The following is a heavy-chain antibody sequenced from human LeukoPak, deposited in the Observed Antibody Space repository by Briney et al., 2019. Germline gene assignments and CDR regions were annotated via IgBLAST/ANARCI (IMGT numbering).Heavy chain of an antibody. CDR1: GGSISSGGYY. D-gene: IGHD5-18*01. Sequence: PSETLSLTCTISGGSISSGGYYWSWIRQHPGKGLEWIGYIYYSGSTYYNPSLKSRVTISVDTSKNQFSLKLSSVTAADTAVYYCARDTAMAPQAYYYYYGMDVWGQGTTVTVSS. J-gene: IGHJ6*02. V-gene: IGHV4-31*03. CDR2: IYYSGST. CDR3: ARDTAMAPQAYYYYYGMDV.